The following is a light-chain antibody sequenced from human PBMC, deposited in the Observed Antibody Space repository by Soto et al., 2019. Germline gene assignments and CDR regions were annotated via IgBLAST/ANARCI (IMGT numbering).Light chain of an antibody. CDR3: QNYKSAPFT. J-gene: IGKJ2*01. Sequence: DIQMTQSPSSLSASVGDRVTITCRASQDIINYLAWYQQKPGKAPNLLEYAASTLQSGVSSRISGSGSGAAFNLLIREFRPEDVATYYCQNYKSAPFTFVPGTKLEIK. CDR1: QDIINY. CDR2: AAS. V-gene: IGKV1-27*01.